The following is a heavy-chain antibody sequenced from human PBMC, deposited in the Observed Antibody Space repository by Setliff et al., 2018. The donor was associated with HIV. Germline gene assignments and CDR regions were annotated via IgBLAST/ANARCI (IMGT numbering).Heavy chain of an antibody. V-gene: IGHV1-8*02. Sequence: ASVKVSCKASGYTFTSYDINWVRQATGQGLEWMGWMNPNSGNTGYAQKFQGRVTMTRNTSISTAYMELRSLRSEDTAVYYCAREGSFVPAAPLGNGNRILDFWGQGTLVTVSS. D-gene: IGHD2-2*01. J-gene: IGHJ4*02. CDR3: AREGSFVPAAPLGNGNRILDF. CDR1: GYTFTSYD. CDR2: MNPNSGNT.